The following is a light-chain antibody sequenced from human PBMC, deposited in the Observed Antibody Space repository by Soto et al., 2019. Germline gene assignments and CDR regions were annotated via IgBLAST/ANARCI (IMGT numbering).Light chain of an antibody. CDR3: RQTYSTPLT. V-gene: IGKV1-39*01. CDR2: APS. Sequence: DIQMTQSPSSLSASVGDTVTITCRASQTITTYLNWYQQKPGKAPKLLIYAPSILQSGVPSRFSGSGSGTDFTLTIRSLQPGDFATYYCRQTYSTPLTFGGGTKVEIK. J-gene: IGKJ4*01. CDR1: QTITTY.